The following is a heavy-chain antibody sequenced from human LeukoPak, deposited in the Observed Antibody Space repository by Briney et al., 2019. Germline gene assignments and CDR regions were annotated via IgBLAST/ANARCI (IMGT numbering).Heavy chain of an antibody. CDR1: GFTFSSDS. CDR3: ASGDYGDYALY. V-gene: IGHV3-21*01. CDR2: ISGSSSYI. J-gene: IGHJ4*02. Sequence: GGSLRLSCAASGFTFSSDSMNWVRQAPGKGLEWVSSISGSSSYIYYADSVKGRFTISRDNAKDSLYLQMNSLRAEDTAVYYCASGDYGDYALYWGQGTLVTVSS. D-gene: IGHD4-17*01.